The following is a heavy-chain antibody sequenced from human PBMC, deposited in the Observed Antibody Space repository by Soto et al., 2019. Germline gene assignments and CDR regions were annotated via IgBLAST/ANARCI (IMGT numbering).Heavy chain of an antibody. CDR1: GGSFSDHY. CDR3: ASQAQHSSSSDY. Sequence: QVRLQQWGAGLLKPSETLSLTCAVYGGSFSDHYWSWIRQPPGKGLEWIGGINHGGNTNYNPSLKSRVTISVDTSKNQFSLKLSSVTAADTAVYYCASQAQHSSSSDYWGQGTLVTVSS. D-gene: IGHD6-6*01. V-gene: IGHV4-34*01. J-gene: IGHJ4*02. CDR2: INHGGNT.